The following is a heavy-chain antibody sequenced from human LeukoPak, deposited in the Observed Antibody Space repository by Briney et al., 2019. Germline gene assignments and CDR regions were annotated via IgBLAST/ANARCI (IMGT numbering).Heavy chain of an antibody. Sequence: PGGSLRLSCAASGFTFSTYYMSWVRQAPGTGLEWVANIKQDGSEKYYADSVKGRFTISRDNAKNSLYLQMNSLRAEDTALYYCAKDFNLQLLRYAFDIWGQGTMVTVSS. V-gene: IGHV3-7*03. CDR1: GFTFSTYY. J-gene: IGHJ3*02. CDR2: IKQDGSEK. CDR3: AKDFNLQLLRYAFDI. D-gene: IGHD2-2*01.